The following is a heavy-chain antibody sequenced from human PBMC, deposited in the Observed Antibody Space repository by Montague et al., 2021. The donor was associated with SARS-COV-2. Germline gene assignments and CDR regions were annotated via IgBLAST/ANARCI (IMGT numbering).Heavy chain of an antibody. J-gene: IGHJ3*02. CDR1: GGSISSGGYY. CDR3: ARAFVVVIAIDAFDI. V-gene: IGHV4-31*03. CDR2: IYYSGST. D-gene: IGHD2-21*01. Sequence: TLSLTCTVSGGSISSGGYYWSWIRQHPGKGLEWIGYIYYSGSTYCNPSLKSRVTISVDTSKNQFSLKLSSVTAADTAVYYCARAFVVVIAIDAFDIWGQGTMVTVSS.